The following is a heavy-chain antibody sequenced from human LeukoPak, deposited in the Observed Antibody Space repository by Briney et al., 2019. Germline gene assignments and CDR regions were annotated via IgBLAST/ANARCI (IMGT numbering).Heavy chain of an antibody. Sequence: GGSLRLSCGASGFSFSASSMHWVRQAPGKGLEWVGRIRSKANGYATHFVASVDGRFTVSRDDSKNTIYLHMNSLKTEDTGAYYCASGGGVLAAFDIWGQGTMVLVSS. CDR1: GFSFSASS. J-gene: IGHJ3*02. V-gene: IGHV3-73*01. D-gene: IGHD2-8*01. CDR3: ASGGGVLAAFDI. CDR2: IRSKANGYAT.